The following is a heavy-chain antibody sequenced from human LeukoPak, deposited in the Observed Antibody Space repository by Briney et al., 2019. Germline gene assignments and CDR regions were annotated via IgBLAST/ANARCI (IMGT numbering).Heavy chain of an antibody. J-gene: IGHJ3*02. CDR2: RYYSGST. CDR1: GGSISSSSYY. CDR3: ARGVLGYYYGSGAFDI. D-gene: IGHD3-10*01. Sequence: SETLSLTCTVSGGSISSSSYYWGWIRQPPGKGLEWIGHRYYSGSTYYNPSLKSRVTISVDTSKNQFSLKLSSVTAADTAVYYCARGVLGYYYGSGAFDIWGQGTMVTVSS. V-gene: IGHV4-39*07.